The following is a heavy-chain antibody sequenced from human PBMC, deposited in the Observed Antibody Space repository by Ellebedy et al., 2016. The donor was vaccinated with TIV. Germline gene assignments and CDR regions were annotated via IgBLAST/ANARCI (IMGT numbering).Heavy chain of an antibody. CDR2: IPYDGNSK. CDR1: GFTFHRYA. J-gene: IGHJ4*02. V-gene: IGHV3-30-3*01. CDR3: ARDLDKSSGWYGGAAY. D-gene: IGHD6-19*01. Sequence: GESLNISCAASGFTFHRYAMHWVRQAPGKGLERVAVIPYDGNSKYYTDSVKGRFTISRDNSMTTLYLEMNSLRAEDTGVYYCARDLDKSSGWYGGAAYWGQGTRVTVSS.